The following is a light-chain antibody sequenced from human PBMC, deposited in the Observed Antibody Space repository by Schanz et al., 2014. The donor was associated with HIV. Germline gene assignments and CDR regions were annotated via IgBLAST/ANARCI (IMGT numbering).Light chain of an antibody. CDR1: SGDVGSYNY. CDR2: DVS. J-gene: IGLJ1*01. CDR3: SSYTSSSTLV. V-gene: IGLV2-14*03. Sequence: QSVLTQPASVSGSPGQSISISCTGTSGDVGSYNYVSWYQQHPGKAPKLMIYDVSNRPSGVSARFSASRFGDTASLTISGLQAEDEADYYCSSYTSSSTLVFGTGTKLTVL.